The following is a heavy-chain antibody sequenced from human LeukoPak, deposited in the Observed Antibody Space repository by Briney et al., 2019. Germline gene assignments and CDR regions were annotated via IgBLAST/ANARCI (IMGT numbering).Heavy chain of an antibody. D-gene: IGHD2-2*01. Sequence: GGSLRLSCAASGFTFSYYSMNWVRQAPGKGLEWVSSISSSYIYYADSVKGRFTISRDNAKNSLYLQINSLRAEDMAVYYCARTHLESGYCSSTSCPPDYWGQGTLVTVSS. CDR2: ISSSYI. J-gene: IGHJ4*02. V-gene: IGHV3-21*01. CDR1: GFTFSYYS. CDR3: ARTHLESGYCSSTSCPPDY.